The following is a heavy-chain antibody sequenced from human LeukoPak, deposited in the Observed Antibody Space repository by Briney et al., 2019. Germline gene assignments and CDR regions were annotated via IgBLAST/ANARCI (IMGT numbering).Heavy chain of an antibody. CDR2: INPNSGGT. J-gene: IGHJ5*02. Sequence: ASVKVSCKASGYTFTGYYMHWVRQAPGQGLEWMGWINPNSGGTNYAQKFQGRVTMTRDTSNSTAYIELSRLRSDDTDVYYCARWARVEPAAKCLFVPWGQGTLVTVSS. D-gene: IGHD2-2*01. CDR1: GYTFTGYY. V-gene: IGHV1-2*02. CDR3: ARWARVEPAAKCLFVP.